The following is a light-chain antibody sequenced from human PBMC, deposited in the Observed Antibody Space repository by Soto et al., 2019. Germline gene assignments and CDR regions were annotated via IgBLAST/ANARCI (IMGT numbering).Light chain of an antibody. V-gene: IGLV1-44*01. J-gene: IGLJ3*02. CDR3: AAWDDSLNGVL. CDR2: TNN. CDR1: SSNIGGNT. Sequence: QSVLTQPPSASGAPGQRVAISCSGSSSNIGGNTVNWYQHLPGTAPKLLIYTNNQRPSGVPDRFSGSKSGTSASLAISGLLSEDEADYYCAAWDDSLNGVLFGGGTKLTV.